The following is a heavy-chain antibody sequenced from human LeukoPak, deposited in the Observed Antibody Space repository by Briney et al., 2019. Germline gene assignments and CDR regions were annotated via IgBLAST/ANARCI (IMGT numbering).Heavy chain of an antibody. J-gene: IGHJ5*02. V-gene: IGHV2-70*04. CDR2: IDWDDDK. CDR3: AREYCSSTSCYSSWFDP. Sequence: SGPTLVNPTQTLTLTCTFSGFSLSTSGMRVSWIRQPPGKALEWLARIDWDDDKFYSTSLKTRLTISKDTSKNRVVLTMTNMDPVDTATYYCAREYCSSTSCYSSWFDPWGQGTLVTVSS. CDR1: GFSLSTSGMR. D-gene: IGHD2-2*01.